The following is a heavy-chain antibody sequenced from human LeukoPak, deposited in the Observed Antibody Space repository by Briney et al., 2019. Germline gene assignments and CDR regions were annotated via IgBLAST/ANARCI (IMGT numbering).Heavy chain of an antibody. CDR3: ASRDPCSGDICYGLGY. V-gene: IGHV3-21*04. CDR1: GLTFSSYS. CDR2: ISSSSSYI. J-gene: IGHJ4*02. Sequence: PGGSLRLSCAASGLTFSSYSMTWVRQAPGKGLEWVSSISSSSSYIYYADSVKGRFTISRDNAKNSLYLQMNSLRAEDTAIYYCASRDPCSGDICYGLGYWGQGTLVTVSS. D-gene: IGHD2-15*01.